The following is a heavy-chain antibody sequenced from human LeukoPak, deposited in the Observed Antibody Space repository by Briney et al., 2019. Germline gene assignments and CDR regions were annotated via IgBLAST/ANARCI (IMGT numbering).Heavy chain of an antibody. V-gene: IGHV3-23*01. D-gene: IGHD3-3*01. CDR2: IGGSGESP. CDR1: GFTFRSYA. CDR3: AKDSDFWSGYYDY. Sequence: GSLRLSCAASGFTFRSYAMSWVRPAPGKGLGWVSTIGGSGESPYYADSVKGRFTISRDNSKNTLYLQMNSLRAEDTAVYYCAKDSDFWSGYYDYWGQGTLVTVSS. J-gene: IGHJ4*02.